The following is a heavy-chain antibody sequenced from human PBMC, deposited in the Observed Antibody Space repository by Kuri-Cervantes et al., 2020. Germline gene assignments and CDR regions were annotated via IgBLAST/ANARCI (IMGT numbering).Heavy chain of an antibody. J-gene: IGHJ4*02. CDR1: GYTFTGYY. V-gene: IGHV1-46*01. Sequence: ASVKVSCKASGYTFTGYYMHWVRQAPGQGLEWMGIINPSGGSTSYAQKFQGRVTMTRDTSTSTVYMELSSLRSEDTAVYYCARVPYSYGYFDYWGQGTLVTVSS. CDR2: INPSGGST. CDR3: ARVPYSYGYFDY. D-gene: IGHD5-18*01.